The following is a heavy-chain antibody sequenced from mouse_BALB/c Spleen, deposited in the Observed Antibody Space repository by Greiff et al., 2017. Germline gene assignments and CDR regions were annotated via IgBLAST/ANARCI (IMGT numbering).Heavy chain of an antibody. J-gene: IGHJ2*01. D-gene: IGHD1-1*01. CDR1: GFTFSSYA. V-gene: IGHV5-9-3*01. Sequence: EVQVVESGGGLVKPGGSLKLSCAASGFTFSSYAMSWVRQTPGKRLEWVATISSGGSYTYYPDSVKGRFTISRDNAKNTLYLQMSSLRSEDTAMYYCARRGSSFDYWGQGTTLTVSS. CDR2: ISSGGSYT. CDR3: ARRGSSFDY.